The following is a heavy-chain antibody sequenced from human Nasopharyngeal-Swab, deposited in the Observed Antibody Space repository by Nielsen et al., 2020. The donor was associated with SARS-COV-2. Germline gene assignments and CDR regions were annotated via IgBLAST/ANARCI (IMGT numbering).Heavy chain of an antibody. CDR1: GYSFTSYG. D-gene: IGHD3-3*01. CDR2: ISAYNGNT. V-gene: IGHV1-18*01. Sequence: GESLKISCKGSGYSFTSYGISWVRQAPGQGLEWMGWISAYNGNTNYAQKLQGRVTMTTDTSTSTAYMELRSLRSDDTAVYYCARDQDVLDDTIFGVYDYWGQGTLVTVSS. J-gene: IGHJ4*02. CDR3: ARDQDVLDDTIFGVYDY.